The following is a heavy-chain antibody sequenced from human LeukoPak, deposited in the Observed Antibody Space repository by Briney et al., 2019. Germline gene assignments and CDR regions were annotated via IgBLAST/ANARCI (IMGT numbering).Heavy chain of an antibody. CDR1: GFTLNKYW. D-gene: IGHD4-17*01. CDR2: ITGDGSDI. Sequence: GGSLRLSCEASGFTLNKYWMHWVRQAPGKGLVWVSRITGDGSDIAYADSVKGRFTVSRDDAKNTLFLQMTSLRVEDTAIHYCARDAYTTTSNWLDPWGQGTLVTVSS. V-gene: IGHV3-74*01. J-gene: IGHJ5*02. CDR3: ARDAYTTTSNWLDP.